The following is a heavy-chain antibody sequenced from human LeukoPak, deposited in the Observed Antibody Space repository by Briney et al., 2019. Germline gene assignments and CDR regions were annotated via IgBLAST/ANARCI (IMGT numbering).Heavy chain of an antibody. CDR3: ARDPKYYYGSGSYPYPYYYYGMDV. V-gene: IGHV4-59*12. Sequence: SETLSLTCTVSGGSISSYYRSWIRQPPGKGLEWIGYIYYSGSTNYNPSLKSRVTISVDKSKNQFSLKLSSVTAADTAVYYCARDPKYYYGSGSYPYPYYYYGMDVWGQGTTVTVSS. CDR1: GGSISSYY. J-gene: IGHJ6*02. CDR2: IYYSGST. D-gene: IGHD3-10*01.